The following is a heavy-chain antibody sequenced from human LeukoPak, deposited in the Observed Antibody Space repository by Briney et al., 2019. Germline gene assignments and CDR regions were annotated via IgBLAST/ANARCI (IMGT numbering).Heavy chain of an antibody. CDR3: ANGWSPDY. V-gene: IGHV3-23*01. Sequence: GGSLRLSCAASGFTFSSYAMSWVRQAPGKGLEWVSGISGSGGSTYYADSAKGRFTIFRDNSKNTLYLQMNSLRAEDTAVYHCANGWSPDYWGRGTLVTVSS. D-gene: IGHD2-15*01. CDR2: ISGSGGST. CDR1: GFTFSSYA. J-gene: IGHJ4*02.